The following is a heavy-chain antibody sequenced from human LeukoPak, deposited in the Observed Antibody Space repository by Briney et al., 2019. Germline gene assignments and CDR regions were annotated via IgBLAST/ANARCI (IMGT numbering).Heavy chain of an antibody. CDR1: GYICSNYW. CDR2: IYPGNSDT. Sequence: GASLQICGEGSGYICSNYWIGWGRQLAGKGLGGMGIIYPGNSDTRDSPSFQGQVTISADKSITTADLQWSSLKASDTAIYYCARRRPGTWGAFDFWGQGTMVTVSS. CDR3: ARRRPGTWGAFDF. J-gene: IGHJ3*01. V-gene: IGHV5-51*01. D-gene: IGHD1-1*01.